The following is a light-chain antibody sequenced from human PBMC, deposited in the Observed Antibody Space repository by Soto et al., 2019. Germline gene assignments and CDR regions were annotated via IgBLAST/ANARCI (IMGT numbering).Light chain of an antibody. CDR2: EVN. CDR3: TSYAANINYV. Sequence: HSALTQPPSASGSPGQSVAISCTGTSSDVGGYNYVSWYQQHPGKAPKLIIYEVNKRPSGVPDRFSGSKSGNTASLTVSGLQAEDEADYYCTSYAANINYVFGTGTKVTVL. CDR1: SSDVGGYNY. V-gene: IGLV2-8*01. J-gene: IGLJ1*01.